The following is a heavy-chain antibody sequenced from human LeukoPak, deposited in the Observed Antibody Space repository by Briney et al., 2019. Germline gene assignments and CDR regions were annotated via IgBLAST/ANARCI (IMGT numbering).Heavy chain of an antibody. CDR3: ARGQSSSWYSLDY. D-gene: IGHD6-13*01. CDR1: GFTFSSYG. V-gene: IGHV3-30*03. CDR2: ISYDGSNK. Sequence: PGGSLRLSCAASGFTFSSYGMHWVRQAPGKGLEWVAVISYDGSNKYYADSVKGRFTISKDNSQNTLYLQMNSLRAEDTAVYYCARGQSSSWYSLDYWGQGTLVTVSS. J-gene: IGHJ4*02.